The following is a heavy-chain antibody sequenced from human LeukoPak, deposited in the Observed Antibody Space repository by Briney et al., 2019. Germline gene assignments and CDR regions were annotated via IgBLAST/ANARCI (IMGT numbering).Heavy chain of an antibody. Sequence: GGSLRLSCAASGFTFSSYTMIWVRQAPGKGLEWVSAISGSGGSTYYADSVKGRFTISRDNSKNTLYLQMNSLRAEDTAVYYCAKDLMTTVTSFDYWGQGTLVTVSS. CDR3: AKDLMTTVTSFDY. J-gene: IGHJ4*02. D-gene: IGHD4-11*01. CDR2: ISGSGGST. CDR1: GFTFSSYT. V-gene: IGHV3-23*01.